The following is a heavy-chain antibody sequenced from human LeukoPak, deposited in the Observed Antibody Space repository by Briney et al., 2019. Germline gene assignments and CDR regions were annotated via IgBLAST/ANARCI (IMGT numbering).Heavy chain of an antibody. CDR3: AREDSSGYYYVNY. CDR1: GGSISSYY. J-gene: IGHJ4*02. CDR2: IYISGST. Sequence: SETLSLTCTVSGGSISSYYWSWIRQPAGKGLEWIGRIYISGSTNYNPSLKSRVTISVDTSKNQFSLKLSSVTAADTAVYYCAREDSSGYYYVNYWGQGTLVTVSS. V-gene: IGHV4-4*07. D-gene: IGHD3-22*01.